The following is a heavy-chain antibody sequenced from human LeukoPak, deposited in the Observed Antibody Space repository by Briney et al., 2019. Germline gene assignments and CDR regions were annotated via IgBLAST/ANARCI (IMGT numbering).Heavy chain of an antibody. Sequence: GGSLGLSCAASGFTFSSYWMSWVRQAPGKGLEWVSAISGSGGSTYYADSVKGRFTISRDNSKNTLYLQMNSLRAEDTAVYYCAKGTWIQLWLPDYWGQGTLVTVSS. V-gene: IGHV3-23*01. J-gene: IGHJ4*02. CDR2: ISGSGGST. D-gene: IGHD5-18*01. CDR3: AKGTWIQLWLPDY. CDR1: GFTFSSYW.